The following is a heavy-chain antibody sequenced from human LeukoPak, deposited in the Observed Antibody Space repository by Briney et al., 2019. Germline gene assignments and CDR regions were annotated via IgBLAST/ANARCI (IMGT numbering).Heavy chain of an antibody. CDR3: ARDQGVVPAATNFDY. CDR1: GYTFTSYG. CDR2: ISAYNGNT. J-gene: IGHJ4*02. Sequence: PGASVKVSCKASGYTFTSYGISWVRQAPGQGLEWMGWISAYNGNTNYAQKLQGRVTMTTDTSTSTAYMELRSLRSDDTAVYYCARDQGVVPAATNFDYWGQGTLVTVSS. D-gene: IGHD2-2*01. V-gene: IGHV1-18*01.